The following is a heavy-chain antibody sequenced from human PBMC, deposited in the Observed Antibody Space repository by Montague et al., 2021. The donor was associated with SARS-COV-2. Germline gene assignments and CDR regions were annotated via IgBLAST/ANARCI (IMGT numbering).Heavy chain of an antibody. D-gene: IGHD3-9*01. CDR2: ISWNSGII. CDR1: GFPYEDYA. V-gene: IGHV3-9*01. J-gene: IGHJ4*02. Sequence: SLRLSCAGSGFPYEDYAMHWVRQAPGKGLEWVAGISWNSGIIVYADSVKGRFTISRDNSKNSLYLQMNRLSPEGTAFYYCAKATPPGPYLGWFSALDYWGQGILVSVSS. CDR3: AKATPPGPYLGWFSALDY.